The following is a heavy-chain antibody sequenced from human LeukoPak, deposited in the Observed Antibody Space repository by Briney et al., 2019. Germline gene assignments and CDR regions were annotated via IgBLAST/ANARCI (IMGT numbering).Heavy chain of an antibody. CDR3: VRKGYSGYERPFDY. V-gene: IGHV3-33*01. CDR1: GFIFSSYG. Sequence: PGGSLRLSCAASGFIFSSYGMHWVRQAPGKGLEWVAVIWYDGSKKYYADSVKGRFTISRDNSKNTLYLQMNSLRAEDTAVYYCVRKGYSGYERPFDYWGQGIRVTVSS. D-gene: IGHD5-12*01. J-gene: IGHJ4*02. CDR2: IWYDGSKK.